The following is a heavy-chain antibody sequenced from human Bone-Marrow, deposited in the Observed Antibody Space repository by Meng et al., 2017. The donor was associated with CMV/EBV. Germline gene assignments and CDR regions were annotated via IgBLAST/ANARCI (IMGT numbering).Heavy chain of an antibody. CDR1: GFTVSSNY. J-gene: IGHJ4*02. CDR2: IYSGGST. D-gene: IGHD5-12*01. V-gene: IGHV3-66*02. Sequence: GESLKISCAASGFTVSSNYMSWVRQAPGKGLEWGSVIYSGGSTYYADSVKGRFTISRDNSKNTLYLQMNSLRAEDTAVYYCASTTVLYSGYEGAANDNWGQGTLVTVSS. CDR3: ASTTVLYSGYEGAANDN.